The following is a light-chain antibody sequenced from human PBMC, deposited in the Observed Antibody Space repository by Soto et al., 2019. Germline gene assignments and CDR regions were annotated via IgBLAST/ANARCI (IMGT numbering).Light chain of an antibody. CDR2: GAS. CDR3: QQYNNWPPRT. J-gene: IGKJ1*01. Sequence: EIVMTQSPATLSVSPGERATLSCRASHSVSSNLAWYQQNPGQAPRLLIFGASSRATGIPARFSGSGSGTEFTLTISSLQSEDIAVYYCQQYNNWPPRTFGQGTKVDIK. CDR1: HSVSSN. V-gene: IGKV3-15*01.